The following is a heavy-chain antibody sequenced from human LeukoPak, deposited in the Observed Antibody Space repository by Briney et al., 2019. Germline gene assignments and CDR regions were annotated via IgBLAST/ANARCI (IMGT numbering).Heavy chain of an antibody. CDR3: APPGMTTGDY. V-gene: IGHV3-23*01. J-gene: IGHJ4*02. D-gene: IGHD4-17*01. CDR2: ISGSGGST. CDR1: GFTFSSYA. Sequence: GGSLRLSCAASGFTFSSYAMSWVRQAPGKGLEWVSAISGSGGSTYYADSVKGRFTISSDNSQNTLYLQMNSLRAEDTAVYYCAPPGMTTGDYGGQETRPTVSS.